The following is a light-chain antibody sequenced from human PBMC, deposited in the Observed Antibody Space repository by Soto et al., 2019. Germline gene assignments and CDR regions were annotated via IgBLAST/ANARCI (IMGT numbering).Light chain of an antibody. J-gene: IGKJ5*01. Sequence: EIVLTQSPGTLSLSPGERATLSCRASQSVTSTYLTWFQQKPGQAPRLLIYGASSRATGIPDRFSGSGSGPDFTLPFSKLEPEDFAVYYCQQYGGPAIAFAQGTRLEIK. CDR1: QSVTSTY. V-gene: IGKV3-20*01. CDR3: QQYGGPAIA. CDR2: GAS.